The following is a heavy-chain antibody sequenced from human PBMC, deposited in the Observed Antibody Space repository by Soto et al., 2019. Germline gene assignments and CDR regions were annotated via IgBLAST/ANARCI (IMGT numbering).Heavy chain of an antibody. Sequence: SETLSLTCTVSGGSINSGTSYWAWLRQPPGKGLEWIGLMSYGGTVFYSESLESQGTMSVDTSKNQFSLKLSSVTAADTAVYYCASLNQADFNKNRDWFDPWGQGTLVTVSS. CDR2: MSYGGTV. J-gene: IGHJ5*02. V-gene: IGHV4-39*01. CDR1: GGSINSGTSY. CDR3: ASLNQADFNKNRDWFDP. D-gene: IGHD6-25*01.